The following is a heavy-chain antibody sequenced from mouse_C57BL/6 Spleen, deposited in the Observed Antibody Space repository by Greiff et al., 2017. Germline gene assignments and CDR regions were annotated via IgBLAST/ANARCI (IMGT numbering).Heavy chain of an antibody. D-gene: IGHD2-5*01. CDR2: ISYDGSN. CDR3: ARDPYSNYEFAY. Sequence: ESGPGLVKPSQSLSLTCSVTGYSITSGYYWNWIRQFPGNKLEWMGYISYDGSNNYNPSLKNRISITRDTSKNQFFLKLNSVTTEDTATYYCARDPYSNYEFAYWGQGTLVTVSA. V-gene: IGHV3-6*01. CDR1: GYSITSGYY. J-gene: IGHJ3*01.